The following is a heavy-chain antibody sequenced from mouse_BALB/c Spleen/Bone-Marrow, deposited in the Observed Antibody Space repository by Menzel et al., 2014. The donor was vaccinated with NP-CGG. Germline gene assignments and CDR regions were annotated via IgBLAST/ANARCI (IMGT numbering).Heavy chain of an antibody. CDR2: IYPDSSTI. D-gene: IGHD1-1*01. V-gene: IGHV4-1*02. CDR3: ARLNYYGNFFV. Sequence: EVQGVESGGGLVQPGGSLKLSCAASGFDFSRYWMSWVRQAPGKGLEWIGEIYPDSSTINYTPSLKDKFIISRDNAKNTLYLQMSKVRSEDTALYYCARLNYYGNFFVWGAGTTVTVPS. CDR1: GFDFSRYW. J-gene: IGHJ1*01.